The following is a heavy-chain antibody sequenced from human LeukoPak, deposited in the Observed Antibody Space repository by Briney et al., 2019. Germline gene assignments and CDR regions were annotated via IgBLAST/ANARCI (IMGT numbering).Heavy chain of an antibody. CDR2: IFSDGNT. CDR3: ARGHYDLNL. J-gene: IGHJ5*02. V-gene: IGHV4-59*08. CDR1: GDSINKYH. Sequence: PSETLSLTCTVSGDSINKYHWTCIRQPPGKGLEWIGFIFSDGNTNYNPSLKSRLTISLDTSKNQFSLKLTSVTAADTAVYFCARGHYDLNLWGQGTLVTVSS. D-gene: IGHD3/OR15-3a*01.